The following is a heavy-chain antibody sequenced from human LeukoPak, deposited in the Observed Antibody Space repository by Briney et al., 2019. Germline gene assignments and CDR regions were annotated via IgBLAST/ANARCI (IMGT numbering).Heavy chain of an antibody. CDR1: GFTFSSYS. Sequence: GGSLRLSCATSGFTFSSYSMQWVRPAPGKGLEWVAVIWVDGSKKFYADSVEGRFTISRDDSKSTSYLQMNSLRAEDTAVYYCARDQGYCSGGRCHSHFDYWGQGALVTVSS. CDR3: ARDQGYCSGGRCHSHFDY. V-gene: IGHV3-33*01. D-gene: IGHD2-15*01. J-gene: IGHJ4*02. CDR2: IWVDGSKK.